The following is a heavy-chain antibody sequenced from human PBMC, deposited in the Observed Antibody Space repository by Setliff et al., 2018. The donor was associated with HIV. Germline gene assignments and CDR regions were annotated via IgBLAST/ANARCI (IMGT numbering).Heavy chain of an antibody. D-gene: IGHD2-2*01. V-gene: IGHV4-34*01. CDR2: TSHSGKT. J-gene: IGHJ4*02. CDR3: VTSSSWSPRLNF. CDR1: GGPLSGHY. Sequence: SETLSLTCAVYGGPLSGHYWSWIRQPPGQGLEWIGETSHSGKTNYNPSLKSRVTISVDTSKNQFSLKLTSVTAADTAVYYCVTSSSWSPRLNFWGPGMLGTVS.